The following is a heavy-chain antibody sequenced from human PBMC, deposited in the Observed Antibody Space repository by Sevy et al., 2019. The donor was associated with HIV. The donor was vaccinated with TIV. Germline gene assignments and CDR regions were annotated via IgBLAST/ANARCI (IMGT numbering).Heavy chain of an antibody. Sequence: GGSLRLSCAASGFSFSSYEMNWVRQAPGKGLEWVSFISGSGRTIYYADSVKGRFTISRDNAKNSLYLQMNSLRAEDTAVYYCARDRVNYCSGGNCHRPFDYWGQGTLVTVSS. V-gene: IGHV3-48*03. J-gene: IGHJ4*02. D-gene: IGHD2-15*01. CDR2: ISGSGRTI. CDR1: GFSFSSYE. CDR3: ARDRVNYCSGGNCHRPFDY.